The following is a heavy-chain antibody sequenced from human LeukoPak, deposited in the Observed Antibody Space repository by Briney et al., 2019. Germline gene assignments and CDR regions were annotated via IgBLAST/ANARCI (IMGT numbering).Heavy chain of an antibody. J-gene: IGHJ6*03. CDR3: AKGGNSSWGYYYYYMDV. D-gene: IGHD4-23*01. V-gene: IGHV3-23*01. CDR1: GFTFNNYA. CDR2: ISGSGAST. Sequence: GGSLRLSCAASGFTFNNYAMSWVRQAPGKGLEWVSSISGSGASTYYADSLRGRFTITRDNSKNTLYLQMNSLRAEDTAVYYCAKGGNSSWGYYYYYMDVWGKGTTVTVSS.